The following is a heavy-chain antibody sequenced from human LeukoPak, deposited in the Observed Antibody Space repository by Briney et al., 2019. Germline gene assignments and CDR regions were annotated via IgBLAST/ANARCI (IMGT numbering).Heavy chain of an antibody. J-gene: IGHJ4*02. V-gene: IGHV3-30-3*01. CDR2: ISYDGSNK. D-gene: IGHD2-2*01. CDR1: GFTFSSYA. CDR3: ARAYIVVVPAAMALDY. Sequence: GGSLRLSCAASGFTFSSYAMHWVRQAPGKGLEWVAVISYDGSNKYYADSVKGRFTISRDNSKNTLYLQMNSLRAEDTAVYYCARAYIVVVPAAMALDYWGQGTLVTVSS.